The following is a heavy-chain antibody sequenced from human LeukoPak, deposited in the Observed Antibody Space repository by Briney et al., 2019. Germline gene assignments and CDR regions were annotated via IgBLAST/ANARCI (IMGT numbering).Heavy chain of an antibody. J-gene: IGHJ6*02. D-gene: IGHD3-10*01. CDR1: GFTFSSYA. CDR3: AKSRPYYYGSGSYSGLYGMDV. CDR2: ISGSGDTT. V-gene: IGHV3-23*01. Sequence: PGGSLRLSCAGSGFTFSSYAMTWVRQAPGKGLEGVSVISGSGDTTYYADSVKGRFTISRDNSKNTLYLQMNSLKAEDTAVYYCAKSRPYYYGSGSYSGLYGMDVWGQGTTVTVFS.